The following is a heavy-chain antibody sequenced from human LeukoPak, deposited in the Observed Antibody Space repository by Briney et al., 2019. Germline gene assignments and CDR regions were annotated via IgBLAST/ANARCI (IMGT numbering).Heavy chain of an antibody. CDR1: GYTFTGYY. Sequence: ASVKVSCKASGYTFTGYYMHWVRQAPGQGLEWMGRINPNSGGTNYAQKFQGRVTITRDTSASTAYMELSSLRSEDTAVYYCARITMRDPRLDIWGQGTMVTVSS. D-gene: IGHD3-22*01. CDR3: ARITMRDPRLDI. V-gene: IGHV1-2*06. J-gene: IGHJ3*02. CDR2: INPNSGGT.